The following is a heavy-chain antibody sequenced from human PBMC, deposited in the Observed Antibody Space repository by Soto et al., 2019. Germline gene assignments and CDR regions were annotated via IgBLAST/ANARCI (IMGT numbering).Heavy chain of an antibody. J-gene: IGHJ4*02. CDR1: GGSISSGDYY. CDR2: IYYTGTT. D-gene: IGHD3-10*01. V-gene: IGHV4-31*03. Sequence: SETLSLTCTVSGGSISSGDYYWSWIRQYPGKGLEWIAYIYYTGTTSYNPSLKNRVTISIDTSKNQFSLQLFSVTAADTAVYYCARDGGFNSGSYRFEYWGQGALVTV. CDR3: ARDGGFNSGSYRFEY.